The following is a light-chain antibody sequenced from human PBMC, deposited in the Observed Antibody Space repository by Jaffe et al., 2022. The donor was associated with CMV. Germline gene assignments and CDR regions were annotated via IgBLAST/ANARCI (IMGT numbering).Light chain of an antibody. J-gene: IGKJ1*01. CDR3: QQHGSSPRT. Sequence: EIVLTQSPGTLSLSPGERATLSCRASQSVSSSYLAWYQQRPGQAPRLLMYGVSTRATGIPDRFSGSGSGTDFTLTISRLEPEDFAVYYCQQHGSSPRTFGQGTKVEIK. CDR1: QSVSSSY. CDR2: GVS. V-gene: IGKV3-20*01.